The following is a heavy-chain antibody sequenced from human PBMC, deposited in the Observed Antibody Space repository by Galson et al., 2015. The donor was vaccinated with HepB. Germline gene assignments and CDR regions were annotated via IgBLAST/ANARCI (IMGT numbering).Heavy chain of an antibody. D-gene: IGHD2-15*01. CDR3: ARDLILAARGRAFDC. V-gene: IGHV3-74*01. J-gene: IGHJ4*02. CDR2: ISSGGSGT. CDR1: GFTFSSYW. Sequence: SLRLSCAASGFTFSSYWMHWVRQAPGKGLVWVSHISSGGSGTSYADSVQGRFTISRDNAKNTLYLQMNNLRVEDTAVYYCARDLILAARGRAFDCWGQGTLVTVSS.